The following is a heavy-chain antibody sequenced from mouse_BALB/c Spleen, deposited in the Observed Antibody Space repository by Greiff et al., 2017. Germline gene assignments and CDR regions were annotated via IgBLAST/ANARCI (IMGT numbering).Heavy chain of an antibody. V-gene: IGHV1S81*02. CDR3: ASPYDYDAMDY. D-gene: IGHD6-5*01. Sequence: QVQLQQPGAELVKPGASVKLSCKASGYTFTSYWMHWVKQRPGQGLEWIGEINPSNGRTNYNEKFKSKATLTVDKSSSTAYMQLSSLTSEDSAVYYCASPYDYDAMDYWGQGTSVTVSS. J-gene: IGHJ4*01. CDR2: INPSNGRT. CDR1: GYTFTSYW.